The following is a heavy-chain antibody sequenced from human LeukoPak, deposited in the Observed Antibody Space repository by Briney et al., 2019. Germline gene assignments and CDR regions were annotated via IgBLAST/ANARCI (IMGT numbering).Heavy chain of an antibody. J-gene: IGHJ4*02. Sequence: AASVKVSCKASGYTFTSYGISWVRQAPGQGLEWMGWISAYNGNTNYAQKLQGRVTMTTDTSTSTAYMELRSLRSDDTAVYYCAREHCSSTSCYSDYWGQGTLVTVSS. CDR1: GYTFTSYG. V-gene: IGHV1-18*01. D-gene: IGHD2-2*02. CDR2: ISAYNGNT. CDR3: AREHCSSTSCYSDY.